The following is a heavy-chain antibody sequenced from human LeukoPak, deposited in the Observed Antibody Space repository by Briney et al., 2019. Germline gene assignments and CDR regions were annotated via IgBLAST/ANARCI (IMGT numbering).Heavy chain of an antibody. V-gene: IGHV3-11*06. CDR2: ISSSSSHT. Sequence: GGSLRLSCAASGFTFSDYYMSWIRQAPGKGLEWVSYISSSSSHTNYADSVKGRFTISRDNSKNTLYLQMNSLRAEDTAVYYCASLASSSWYYFDYWSQGTLVTVSS. J-gene: IGHJ4*02. CDR3: ASLASSSWYYFDY. D-gene: IGHD6-13*01. CDR1: GFTFSDYY.